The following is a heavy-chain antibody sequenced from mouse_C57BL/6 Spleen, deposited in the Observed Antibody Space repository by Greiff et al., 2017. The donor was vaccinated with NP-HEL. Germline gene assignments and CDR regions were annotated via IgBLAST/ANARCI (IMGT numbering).Heavy chain of an antibody. CDR3: ARPSYYYGSSYWYFDV. CDR1: GYTFTSYW. Sequence: QVQLKQSGAELVMPGASVKLSCKASGYTFTSYWMHWVKQRPGQGLEWIGEIDPSDSYTNYNQKFKGKSTLTVDKSSSTAYMQLSSLTSEDSAVYYCARPSYYYGSSYWYFDVWGTGTTVTVSS. V-gene: IGHV1-69*01. J-gene: IGHJ1*03. D-gene: IGHD1-1*01. CDR2: IDPSDSYT.